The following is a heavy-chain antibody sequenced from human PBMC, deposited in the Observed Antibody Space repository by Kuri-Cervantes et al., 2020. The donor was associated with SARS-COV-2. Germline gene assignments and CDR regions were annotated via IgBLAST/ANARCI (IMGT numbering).Heavy chain of an antibody. D-gene: IGHD5-24*01. Sequence: LSLTCVASGFTFSSYGMHWVRQAPGKGLEWVAVISYDGSNKYYADSVKGRFTISRDNSKNTLYLQMNSLRADHTAIYYCAKFRRDGDNQRPPYDSSDIWGQGTMVTVSS. CDR2: ISYDGSNK. J-gene: IGHJ3*02. CDR3: AKFRRDGDNQRPPYDSSDI. CDR1: GFTFSSYG. V-gene: IGHV3-30*18.